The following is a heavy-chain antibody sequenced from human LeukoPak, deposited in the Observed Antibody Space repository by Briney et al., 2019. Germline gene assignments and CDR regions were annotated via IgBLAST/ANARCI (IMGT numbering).Heavy chain of an antibody. J-gene: IGHJ4*02. CDR2: INWNGGST. CDR3: APTGIAVAGMGFDY. V-gene: IGHV3-20*04. CDR1: GFTFDDYG. D-gene: IGHD6-19*01. Sequence: RAGGSLRLSCAASGFTFDDYGMSWVRQAPGKGLEWVSGINWNGGSTGYADSVKGRFTISRDNAKNSLYLQMNSLRAEDTALYYCAPTGIAVAGMGFDYWGQGTLVTVSS.